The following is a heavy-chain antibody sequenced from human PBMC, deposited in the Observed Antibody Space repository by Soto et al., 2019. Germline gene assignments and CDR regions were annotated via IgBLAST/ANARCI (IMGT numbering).Heavy chain of an antibody. D-gene: IGHD1-26*01. Sequence: GGSLRLSCAASGFSFSNFAVNWVRQAPGKGLGWVSTISGSGGTTYYAGSVKGRFTISRDNSKDTLYLQMNSLRAEDTAVYYCAKIGPSVGATGPYYYFDYWGPGTLVTVSS. CDR1: GFSFSNFA. J-gene: IGHJ4*02. V-gene: IGHV3-23*01. CDR3: AKIGPSVGATGPYYYFDY. CDR2: ISGSGGTT.